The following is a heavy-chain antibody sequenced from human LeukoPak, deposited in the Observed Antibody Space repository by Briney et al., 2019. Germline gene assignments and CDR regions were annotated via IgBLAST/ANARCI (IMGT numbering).Heavy chain of an antibody. CDR2: INHSGST. J-gene: IGHJ6*02. Sequence: SETLSLTCAVYGGSFSGYYWSWIRQPPGKGLEWIGEINHSGSTNYNPSLKSRATISVDTSKNQFSLKLSSVTAADTAVYYCARGSSYYGMDVWGQGTTVTVSS. CDR1: GGSFSGYY. D-gene: IGHD6-6*01. CDR3: ARGSSYYGMDV. V-gene: IGHV4-34*01.